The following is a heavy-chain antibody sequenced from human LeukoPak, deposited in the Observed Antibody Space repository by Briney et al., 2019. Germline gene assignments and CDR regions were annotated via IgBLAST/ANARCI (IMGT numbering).Heavy chain of an antibody. J-gene: IGHJ5*02. D-gene: IGHD4-23*01. V-gene: IGHV4-30-2*01. CDR2: IYHGGGT. CDR1: GDSMSSSRYS. Sequence: SETLSLTCDVSGDSMSSSRYSWSWIRQPPGKGLEWIGYIYHGGGTHYNPSLKSRVAISVDRSKKQFSLNLYSVTAADTAVYYCARAVVDVTRWFDPWGRGTLVTVSS. CDR3: ARAVVDVTRWFDP.